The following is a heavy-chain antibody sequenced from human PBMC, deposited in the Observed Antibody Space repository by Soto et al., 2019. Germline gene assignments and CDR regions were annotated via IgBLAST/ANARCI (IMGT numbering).Heavy chain of an antibody. CDR3: ARETNYFGSGSYYAPQEYGYYYYGMDV. V-gene: IGHV1-2*04. CDR1: GYTFTGYY. J-gene: IGHJ6*02. Sequence: ASVKVSCKASGYTFTGYYMHWVRQAPGQGHEWMGWINPNSSGTNYAQKFQGWVTMTRDTSISTAYMELSRLRSDDTAVYYCARETNYFGSGSYYAPQEYGYYYYGMDVWGQGTTVTVSS. CDR2: INPNSSGT. D-gene: IGHD3-10*01.